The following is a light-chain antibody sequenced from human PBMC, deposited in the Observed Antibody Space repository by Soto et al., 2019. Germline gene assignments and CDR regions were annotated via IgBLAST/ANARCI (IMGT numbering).Light chain of an antibody. J-gene: IGKJ1*01. CDR3: HERSKWHQAT. CDR1: QSVASRN. Sequence: EIVLMQSPGTLSLSPGERSTLSCMAIQSVASRNLAWYQQKSGQAPRLLIYGASSSAIHTPDRFSGSGSGTDFTLTISSLEHEDFAVYYCHERSKWHQATFGQGTKVDIK. CDR2: GAS. V-gene: IGKV3D-20*02.